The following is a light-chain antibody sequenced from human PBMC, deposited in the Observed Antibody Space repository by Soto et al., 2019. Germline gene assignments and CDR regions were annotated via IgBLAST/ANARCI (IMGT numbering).Light chain of an antibody. CDR1: SSDVGGYNY. Sequence: QSVLTQPHSVSGSPGQSVAISCSGTSSDVGGYNYVSWYQQHPGKAPKLIIFDVNKRPSGVPDRFSGSKSGSTASLTISGLQAEDEADYYCSSYVGTNSYVFGTGTKVTVL. J-gene: IGLJ1*01. V-gene: IGLV2-11*01. CDR3: SSYVGTNSYV. CDR2: DVN.